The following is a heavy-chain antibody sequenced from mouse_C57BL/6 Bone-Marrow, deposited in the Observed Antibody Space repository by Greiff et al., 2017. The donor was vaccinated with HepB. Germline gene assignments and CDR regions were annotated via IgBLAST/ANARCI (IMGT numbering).Heavy chain of an antibody. V-gene: IGHV1-7*01. CDR2: INPSSGYT. J-gene: IGHJ4*01. D-gene: IGHD3-2*02. CDR3: ARTAQAKDYYAMDY. Sequence: QVHVKQSGAELAKPGASVKLSCKASGYTFTSYWMHWVKQRPGQGLEWIGYINPSSGYTKYNQKFKDKATLTADKSSNTAYMQLSSLTYEDSAVYYCARTAQAKDYYAMDYWGQGTSVTVSS. CDR1: GYTFTSYW.